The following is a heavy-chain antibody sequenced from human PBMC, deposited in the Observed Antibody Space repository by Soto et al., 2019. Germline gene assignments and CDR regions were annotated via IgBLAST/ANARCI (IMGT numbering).Heavy chain of an antibody. CDR1: GGSISSYF. V-gene: IGHV4-59*01. Sequence: QVQLQESGPGLVKPSETLSLTCTVSGGSISSYFWSWIRQPPGKGLEWIGYMYYTGSTNYNPSLKGRVTISVDTSKNQFSLQLRSVTAADTAVYYCAKFNWYFDLWGRGTLVTVSS. CDR2: MYYTGST. CDR3: AKFNWYFDL. J-gene: IGHJ2*01.